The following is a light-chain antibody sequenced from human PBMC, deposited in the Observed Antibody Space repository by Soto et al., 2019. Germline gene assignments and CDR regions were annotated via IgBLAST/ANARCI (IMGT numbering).Light chain of an antibody. CDR3: QHHGDLIG. CDR1: QTINNNY. J-gene: IGKJ4*01. CDR2: SAS. V-gene: IGKV3-20*01. Sequence: ILTQSPGTLSLSPGERVTLSCKASQTINNNYVAWYQQRPGRAPRLLVYSASARATGIPDRFRGSGAGTDFTLTISRLEPEDFAVYYCQHHGDLIGFGGGTKV.